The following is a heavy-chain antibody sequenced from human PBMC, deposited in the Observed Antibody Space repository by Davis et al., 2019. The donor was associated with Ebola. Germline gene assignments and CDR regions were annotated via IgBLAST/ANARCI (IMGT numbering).Heavy chain of an antibody. CDR1: GYTFTSYG. CDR2: IIPILGIA. CDR3: ATTGGVFDI. Sequence: SVKVSCKASGYTFTSYGISWVRQAPGQGLEWMGRIIPILGIANYAQKFQGRVTITADKSTSTAYMELSTLRSEDTAVYYCATTGGVFDIWGQGTMVTVSS. J-gene: IGHJ3*02. D-gene: IGHD1-14*01. V-gene: IGHV1-69*04.